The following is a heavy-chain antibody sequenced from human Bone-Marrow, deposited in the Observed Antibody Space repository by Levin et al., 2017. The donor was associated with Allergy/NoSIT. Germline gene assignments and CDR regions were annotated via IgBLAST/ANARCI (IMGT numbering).Heavy chain of an antibody. V-gene: IGHV4-59*02. CDR3: TRGTGGGSADYGLLYR. CDR2: FFFGGST. Sequence: SETLSLTCSVSGPSVTNYYWSWVRQPPGKGLEWIGHFFFGGSTNYNASLKSRVIMSLDASKNQVSLNLHFVTAADTAIDDGTRGTGGGSADYGLLYRWGQGVLVTVSS. D-gene: IGHD4/OR15-4a*01. J-gene: IGHJ5*02. CDR1: GPSVTNYY.